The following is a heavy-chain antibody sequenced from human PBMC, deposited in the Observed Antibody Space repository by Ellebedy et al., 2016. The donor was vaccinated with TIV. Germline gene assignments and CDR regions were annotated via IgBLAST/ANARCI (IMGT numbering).Heavy chain of an antibody. CDR3: ARGERLGCDY. J-gene: IGHJ4*02. CDR1: GGSFSGYY. CDR2: INHSGST. D-gene: IGHD4-17*01. V-gene: IGHV4-34*01. Sequence: MPSETLSLTCAVYGGSFSGYYWSWIRQPPGKGLEWIGEINHSGSTNYNPSLKSRVTISVDTSKNQFSLRLSSVTAADTAVYYCARGERLGCDYWGQGTLVTVSS.